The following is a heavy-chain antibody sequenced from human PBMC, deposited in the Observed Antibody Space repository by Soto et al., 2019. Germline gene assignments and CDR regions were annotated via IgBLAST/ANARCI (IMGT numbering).Heavy chain of an antibody. CDR1: GGSFSGYI. CDR3: ARIIENDAFDI. CDR2: INHSGSS. D-gene: IGHD2-15*01. J-gene: IGHJ3*02. V-gene: IGHV4-34*01. Sequence: SETLSLTCAVSGGSFSGYIWTWIRQTPGKGLQWIGQINHSGSSIYNPSLKNRVTISTMSNNKFSLELSSVTAADTAVYYCARIIENDAFDIWGQGTMVT.